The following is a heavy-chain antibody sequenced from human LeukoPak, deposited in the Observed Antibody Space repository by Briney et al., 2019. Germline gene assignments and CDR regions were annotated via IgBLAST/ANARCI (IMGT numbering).Heavy chain of an antibody. Sequence: PGGSLRLSCAASGFTFSSYEMNWVRQAPGKGLEWVSVIYRGDTTYYADSVKGRFTISRHNSKNTLYLQMNSLRAEDTAMYYCARGHDYSNSPSYWGQGTLVTVSS. CDR1: GFTFSSYE. J-gene: IGHJ4*02. CDR3: ARGHDYSNSPSY. D-gene: IGHD4-11*01. CDR2: IYRGDTT. V-gene: IGHV3-53*04.